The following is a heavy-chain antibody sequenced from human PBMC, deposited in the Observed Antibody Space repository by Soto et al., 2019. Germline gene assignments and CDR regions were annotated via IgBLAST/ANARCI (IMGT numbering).Heavy chain of an antibody. CDR2: ISAYNGNT. V-gene: IGHV1-18*01. CDR3: ARLYYDFWSGLSRGWFDP. J-gene: IGHJ5*02. D-gene: IGHD3-3*01. CDR1: GYTFTSYG. Sequence: QVQLVQSGAEVKKPGASVKVSCKASGYTFTSYGISWVRQAPGQGLEWMGWISAYNGNTNYAQKRQGTVTKTTDTSTSTAYMELRSLRSDDTAVYYCARLYYDFWSGLSRGWFDPWGQGTLVTVSS.